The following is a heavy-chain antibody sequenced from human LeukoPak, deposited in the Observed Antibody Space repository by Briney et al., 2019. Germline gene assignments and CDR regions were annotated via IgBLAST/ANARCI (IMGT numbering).Heavy chain of an antibody. V-gene: IGHV4-39*07. D-gene: IGHD4-17*01. J-gene: IGHJ4*02. CDR1: GGSISSSSYY. Sequence: SETLSLTCTVSGGSISSSSYYWGWIRQPRGKGLEWIGSIYYSGSTYYNPSLKSRVTISVDTSKNQFSLKLSSVTAADTAVYYCARGTTGTTTSLKKYYFDYWGQGTLVTVSS. CDR2: IYYSGST. CDR3: ARGTTGTTTSLKKYYFDY.